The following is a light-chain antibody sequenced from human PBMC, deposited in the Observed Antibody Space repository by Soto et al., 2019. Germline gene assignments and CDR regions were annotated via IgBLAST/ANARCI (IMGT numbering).Light chain of an antibody. CDR1: QSISTW. Sequence: DIQMTQSPSTLSASVGDRVTITCRASQSISTWLAWYQQKPGKAPQLLIYEASTLEAGVPSRFSGSGSGTEFTLIINSLQPDDRATYICQQYETYPWTFGQGTKVEIK. V-gene: IGKV1-5*03. J-gene: IGKJ1*01. CDR3: QQYETYPWT. CDR2: EAS.